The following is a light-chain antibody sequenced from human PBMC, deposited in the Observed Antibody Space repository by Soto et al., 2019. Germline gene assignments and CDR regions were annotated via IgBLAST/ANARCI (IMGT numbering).Light chain of an antibody. J-gene: IGLJ3*02. CDR2: EVT. CDR1: SSDVGNYNL. Sequence: QAVVTQPASVSGSPGQSITISCTGTSSDVGNYNLVSWYQQHPGQAPKLMIYEVTKRPSGVSSRFSGSKSGNTASLTISGLQSEDEADYYCCSYACSTTFVVFGGGTQLTVL. CDR3: CSYACSTTFVV. V-gene: IGLV2-23*02.